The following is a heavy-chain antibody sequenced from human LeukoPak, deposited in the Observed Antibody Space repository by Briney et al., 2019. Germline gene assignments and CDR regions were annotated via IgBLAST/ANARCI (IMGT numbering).Heavy chain of an antibody. CDR2: LRGNGDT. J-gene: IGHJ4*02. V-gene: IGHV3-23*01. CDR3: AKASWVANADVVL. D-gene: IGHD2-15*01. CDR1: GFTFRSYA. Sequence: GGSLTLSCPASGFTFRSYAMSWVREAPARGLAWVSSLRGNGDTFYADSVKGRFTLSRDDSRNTVYLQLNNLRVEDTAVYYCAKASWVANADVVLWGQGTVVTVSS.